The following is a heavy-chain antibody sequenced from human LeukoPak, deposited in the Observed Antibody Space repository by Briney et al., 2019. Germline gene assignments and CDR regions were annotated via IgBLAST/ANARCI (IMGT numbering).Heavy chain of an antibody. J-gene: IGHJ4*02. V-gene: IGHV3-30*02. CDR1: GFTFSSYG. CDR2: IRYDGSNK. Sequence: GGSLRLSCAASGFTFSSYGMHWVRQAPGKGLEWVAFIRYDGSNKYYADSVKGRFTISRDNSKNTLYLQMNSLRSDDTAVYYCASHRWLLGQAGYYFDYWGQGTLVTVSS. CDR3: ASHRWLLGQAGYYFDY. D-gene: IGHD3-22*01.